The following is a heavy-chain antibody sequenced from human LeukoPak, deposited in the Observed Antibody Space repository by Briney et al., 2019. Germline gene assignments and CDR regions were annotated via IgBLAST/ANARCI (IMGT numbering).Heavy chain of an antibody. CDR1: GFTFSNYG. Sequence: PGGSLRLSSAASGFTFSNYGMNWVRQAPGKGLEWISHISSSSSSIYYADSVKGRFTISRDNAKNSLYLQMNSLRDDDTAVYYCTSAAVAGTVYWGQGTLVTVSS. J-gene: IGHJ4*02. CDR3: TSAAVAGTVY. CDR2: ISSSSSSI. V-gene: IGHV3-48*02. D-gene: IGHD6-19*01.